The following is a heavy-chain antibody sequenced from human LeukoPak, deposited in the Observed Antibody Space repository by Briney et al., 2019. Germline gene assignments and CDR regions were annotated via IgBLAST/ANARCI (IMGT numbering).Heavy chain of an antibody. V-gene: IGHV3-7*03. Sequence: GGSLRLSCAASGFTLSSYLMSWVRQAPGRGLEWVANTQKDGNEENYLDSVKGRFTVSRDNAKNSMYLQMNSLRGEDAAVYFCATLNTPFDYWGQGILVTVSS. D-gene: IGHD2-15*01. J-gene: IGHJ4*02. CDR2: TQKDGNEE. CDR1: GFTLSSYL. CDR3: ATLNTPFDY.